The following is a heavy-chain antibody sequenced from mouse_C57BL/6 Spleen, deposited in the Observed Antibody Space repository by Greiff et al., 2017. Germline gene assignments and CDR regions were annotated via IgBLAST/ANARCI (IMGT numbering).Heavy chain of an antibody. V-gene: IGHV3-6*01. CDR1: GYSITSGYY. J-gene: IGHJ2*01. CDR2: ISYDGSN. Sequence: EVKLQESGPGLEKPSQSLSLTCSVTGYSITSGYYWNWIRQFPGNKLEWMGYISYDGSNNYNPSLKNRISITRDTSKNQFFLKLNSVTTEDTATYYCARSIITTVVFDYWGQGTTLTVSS. CDR3: ARSIITTVVFDY. D-gene: IGHD1-1*01.